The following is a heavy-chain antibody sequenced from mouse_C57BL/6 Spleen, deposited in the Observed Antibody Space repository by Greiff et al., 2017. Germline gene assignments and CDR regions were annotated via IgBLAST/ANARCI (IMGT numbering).Heavy chain of an antibody. D-gene: IGHD2-4*01. CDR3: ARRHDDYDERGYAMDY. CDR2: IYPRSGTT. J-gene: IGHJ4*01. CDR1: GYTLTSYG. Sequence: VQLQQSGAELARPGASVKLSCKASGYTLTSYGISWVKQRTGQGLEWIGEIYPRSGTTYYNEKFKGKATLTADKSSSPAYMELRSLTSEDSAVYFGARRHDDYDERGYAMDYWGQGTSVTVSS. V-gene: IGHV1-81*01.